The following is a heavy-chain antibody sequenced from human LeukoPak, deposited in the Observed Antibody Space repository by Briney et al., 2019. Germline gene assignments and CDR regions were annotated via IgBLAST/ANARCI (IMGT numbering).Heavy chain of an antibody. J-gene: IGHJ4*02. CDR2: IQSDGSNK. D-gene: IGHD5-12*01. CDR1: GFTFSTYG. V-gene: IGHV3-30*02. CDR3: AKDGGLRFDY. Sequence: GGSLRLSCAASGFTFSTYGMHWVRQAPGKGLEWVASIQSDGSNKYYADSVKGRFTISRDNSKNTLYLQMNILSTEDTAVYYCAKDGGLRFDYWGQGTLVTVSS.